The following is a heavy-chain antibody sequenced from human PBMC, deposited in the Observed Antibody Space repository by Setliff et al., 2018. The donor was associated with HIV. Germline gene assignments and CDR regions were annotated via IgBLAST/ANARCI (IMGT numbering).Heavy chain of an antibody. J-gene: IGHJ4*02. D-gene: IGHD3-3*01. Sequence: GGSLRLSCAVSGFMFSNYAMNWVRQGPGRELEWVSAIRGNGVDRFYTDSVRGRFTISRDNAKNTLYLQMNNLRGEDTAIYYCATSNYYDTRGYYIRGHDYWGQGTLVTV. CDR2: IRGNGVDR. V-gene: IGHV3-23*01. CDR3: ATSNYYDTRGYYIRGHDY. CDR1: GFMFSNYA.